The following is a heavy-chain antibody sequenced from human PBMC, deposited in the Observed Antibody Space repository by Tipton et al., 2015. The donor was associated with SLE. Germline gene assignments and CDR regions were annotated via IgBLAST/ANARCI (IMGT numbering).Heavy chain of an antibody. CDR2: INHSGST. Sequence: LRLSCTVYGGSFSGYYWSWIRQPPGKGLEWIGEINHSGSTNYNPSLESRLTISVDTSKDQVSLNLNSVTAADTAVYYCARGRRWTAVMCNPNSFDDWGQGTLVTVSS. CDR1: GGSFSGYY. CDR3: ARGRRWTAVMCNPNSFDD. J-gene: IGHJ4*02. V-gene: IGHV4-34*01. D-gene: IGHD3/OR15-3a*01.